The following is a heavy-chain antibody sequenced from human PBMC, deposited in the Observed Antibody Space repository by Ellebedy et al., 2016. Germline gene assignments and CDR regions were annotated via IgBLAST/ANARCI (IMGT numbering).Heavy chain of an antibody. D-gene: IGHD3-10*01. Sequence: GESLKISXAASGFTFSTYVMSWVRQAPGKGLEWVSSISGSADNTYYADSVKGRFTISRDNSKNTLYLQMNSLRAEDTAVYYCTTDRKGVIFLGFDNWGQGTLVTVSS. CDR2: ISGSADNT. CDR1: GFTFSTYV. J-gene: IGHJ4*02. CDR3: TTDRKGVIFLGFDN. V-gene: IGHV3-23*01.